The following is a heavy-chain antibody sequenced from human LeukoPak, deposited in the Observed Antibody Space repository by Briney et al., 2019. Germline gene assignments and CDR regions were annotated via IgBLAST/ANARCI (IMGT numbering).Heavy chain of an antibody. J-gene: IGHJ5*02. CDR1: GFTVSSNY. CDR2: IYSGGST. CDR3: ARQGIAVAGPIHWFDP. D-gene: IGHD6-19*01. Sequence: PGGSLRLSCAASGFTVSSNYMSWVRQAPGKGLEWVSVIYSGGSTYYADSVKGRFTISRDNSKNTLYLQMNSLRAEDTAVYYCARQGIAVAGPIHWFDPWGQGTLVTVSS. V-gene: IGHV3-53*01.